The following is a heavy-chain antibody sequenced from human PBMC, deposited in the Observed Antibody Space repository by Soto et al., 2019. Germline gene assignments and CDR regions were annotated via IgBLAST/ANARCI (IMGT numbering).Heavy chain of an antibody. V-gene: IGHV3-30*18. J-gene: IGHJ4*02. CDR2: ISYDGSNK. Sequence: SCEASGFSFRSYGMHWIRQAPGKGLEWVAVISYDGSNKYYTDSVKGRFTISRDISKNTLYLQMNSLRAEDTAVYYCAKDLNTVLSPGNWGQGTLVTVSS. CDR1: GFSFRSYG. D-gene: IGHD2-8*01. CDR3: AKDLNTVLSPGN.